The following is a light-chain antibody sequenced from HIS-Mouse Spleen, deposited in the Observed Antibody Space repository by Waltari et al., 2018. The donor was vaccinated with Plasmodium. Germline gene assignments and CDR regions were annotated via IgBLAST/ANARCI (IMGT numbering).Light chain of an antibody. V-gene: IGKV1-5*03. Sequence: DIQMTQSPSTLSASVGDRVTITCRASQSISSWLAWYQQKPGKAPKLLFYKASSLESGVPSRFSGSGSGTEFTLTISRLQPDDFATYYCQQYNSYSYTFGQGTKLEIK. CDR1: QSISSW. CDR2: KAS. J-gene: IGKJ2*01. CDR3: QQYNSYSYT.